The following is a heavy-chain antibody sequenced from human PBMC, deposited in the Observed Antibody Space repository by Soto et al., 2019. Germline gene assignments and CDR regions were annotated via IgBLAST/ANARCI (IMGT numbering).Heavy chain of an antibody. V-gene: IGHV3-66*01. J-gene: IGHJ4*02. CDR3: ATRVTAGN. CDR1: GFTVSSNY. D-gene: IGHD2-21*02. Sequence: EVQLVESGGGLVQPGGSLRLSCVASGFTVSSNYMSWVRQAPGKGLEWVSVIFSGGSTNYADSVKGRFTISRDNSKNTLYHQMNSLRAEDTAVYYCATRVTAGNWGQGTLVTVSS. CDR2: IFSGGST.